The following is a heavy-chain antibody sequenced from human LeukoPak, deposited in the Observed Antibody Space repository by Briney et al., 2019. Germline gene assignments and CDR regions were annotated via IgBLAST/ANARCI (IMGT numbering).Heavy chain of an antibody. CDR3: AREGYVQSAYCSSTSCDTLWGGWPDY. CDR1: GYTFTGYY. CDR2: INPNSGGT. Sequence: ASVKVSCKASGYTFTGYYMHWVRQAPGQGLEWMGWINPNSGGTNYAQKFQGRVTMTRDTSISTAYMELSRLRSDDTAVYYCAREGYVQSAYCSSTSCDTLWGGWPDYWGQGTLVTVSS. D-gene: IGHD2-2*02. J-gene: IGHJ4*02. V-gene: IGHV1-2*02.